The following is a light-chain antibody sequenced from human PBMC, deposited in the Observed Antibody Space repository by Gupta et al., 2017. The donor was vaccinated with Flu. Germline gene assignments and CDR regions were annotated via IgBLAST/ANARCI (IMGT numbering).Light chain of an antibody. V-gene: IGKV3-15*01. CDR3: QQYNNWPYT. J-gene: IGKJ2*01. CDR2: GAS. Sequence: PATLSGSPGERAILSCRASQSVSSNLAWYQQKPGQAPRLLIYGASTRATGIPVRFSGSGSGTEFTLTISSLQSEDFAVYYCQQYNNWPYTFGQGTKLEI. CDR1: QSVSSN.